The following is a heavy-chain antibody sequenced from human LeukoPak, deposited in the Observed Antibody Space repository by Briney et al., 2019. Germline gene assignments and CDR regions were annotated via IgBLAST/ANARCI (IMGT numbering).Heavy chain of an antibody. D-gene: IGHD5-18*01. V-gene: IGHV1-69*05. CDR2: IIHIFGTA. CDR1: VGTFSSYA. J-gene: IGHJ4*02. CDR3: ARDGYSYGFDY. Sequence: GSSVKVSCKASVGTFSSYAISWVRQAPGQGLEWMGGIIHIFGTANYAQKFQGRVTITTDESTSTAYMELSSLRSEDTAVYYCARDGYSYGFDYWGQGTLVTVSS.